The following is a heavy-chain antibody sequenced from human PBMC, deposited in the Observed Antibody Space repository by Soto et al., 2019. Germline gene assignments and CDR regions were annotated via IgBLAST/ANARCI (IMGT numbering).Heavy chain of an antibody. D-gene: IGHD3-3*01. V-gene: IGHV1-2*04. CDR1: GYTFTGYY. Sequence: ASVKVSCKASGYTFTGYYMHWVRQAPGQGLEWMGWINPNSGGTNYAQKFQGWVTMTRDTSISTAYMELSRLRSDDTAVYYCARDRNGQRSYYDFWSGSQGPFDYWGQGTLVTVSS. CDR2: INPNSGGT. CDR3: ARDRNGQRSYYDFWSGSQGPFDY. J-gene: IGHJ4*02.